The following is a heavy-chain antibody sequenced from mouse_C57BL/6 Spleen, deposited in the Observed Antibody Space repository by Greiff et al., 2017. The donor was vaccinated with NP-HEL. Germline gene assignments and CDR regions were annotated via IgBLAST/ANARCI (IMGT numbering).Heavy chain of an antibody. CDR2: FHPYNDDT. D-gene: IGHD2-4*01. V-gene: IGHV1-47*01. CDR1: GYTFTTYP. CDR3: ARWNDYHGYFDV. Sequence: VMLVESGAELVKPGASVKMSCKASGYTFTTYPIEWMKQNHGKSLEWIGNFHPYNDDTKYNEKFKGKATLTVEKSSSTVYLELSRLTSDDSAVYYCARWNDYHGYFDVWGTGTTVTVSS. J-gene: IGHJ1*03.